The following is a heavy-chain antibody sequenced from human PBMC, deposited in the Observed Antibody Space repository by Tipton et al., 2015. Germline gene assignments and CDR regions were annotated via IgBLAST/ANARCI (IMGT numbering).Heavy chain of an antibody. J-gene: IGHJ6*02. CDR2: ITWNSGNA. Sequence: SLRLSCVGSGFNFDEYAMHWVRQAPGKGLEWVSGITWNSGNAAYADSMRGRITISRENAKNSLYLQMDSLRPEDTALYFCAKDLYVRTTIFGVFLLTYNYYGMDVWGRGTTVTVSS. CDR3: AKDLYVRTTIFGVFLLTYNYYGMDV. V-gene: IGHV3-9*01. D-gene: IGHD3-3*01. CDR1: GFNFDEYA.